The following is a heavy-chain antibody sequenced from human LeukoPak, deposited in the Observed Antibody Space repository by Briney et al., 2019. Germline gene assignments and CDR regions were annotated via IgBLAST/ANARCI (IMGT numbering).Heavy chain of an antibody. J-gene: IGHJ4*02. CDR1: GDSINSTSYY. V-gene: IGHV4-39*07. D-gene: IGHD6-19*01. CDR2: LYYSGGT. Sequence: SETLSLTCTVSGDSINSTSYYWGWIRQPPGKGLEWIGTLYYSGGTYYTPSLKSRVTISVDTSKNQFSLKLTSVTAADTAVYYCARDLLQWRKTFDSWGQGILVTVSS. CDR3: ARDLLQWRKTFDS.